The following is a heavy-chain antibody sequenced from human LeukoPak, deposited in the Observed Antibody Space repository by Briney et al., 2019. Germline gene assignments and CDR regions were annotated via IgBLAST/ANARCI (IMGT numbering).Heavy chain of an antibody. V-gene: IGHV3-9*01. CDR1: GFVFYDYA. CDR3: ARAQSKESDDSGSFYRHFDY. D-gene: IGHD3-10*01. J-gene: IGHJ4*02. Sequence: GGSPRLSCEATGFVFYDYAMHWVRQVPGKGLEWVSGISWNSGDIAYADSVKGRFTISRDNAKNSLYLQMNSLKPEDTALYYCARAQSKESDDSGSFYRHFDYWGRGTLVTVSS. CDR2: ISWNSGDI.